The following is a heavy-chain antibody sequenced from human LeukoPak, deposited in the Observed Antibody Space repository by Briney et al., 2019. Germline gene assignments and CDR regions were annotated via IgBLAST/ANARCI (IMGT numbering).Heavy chain of an antibody. J-gene: IGHJ4*02. CDR2: IYYSGST. Sequence: SETLSLTCTVSGGSISSSSYYWGWIRQPPGKGLEWIGSIYYSGSTYYNPSLKSRVTISVDTSKNQFSLKLSSVTAADTAVNYCARLPIAAAGKGRYYFDYWGQGTLVTVSS. V-gene: IGHV4-39*01. D-gene: IGHD6-13*01. CDR1: GGSISSSSYY. CDR3: ARLPIAAAGKGRYYFDY.